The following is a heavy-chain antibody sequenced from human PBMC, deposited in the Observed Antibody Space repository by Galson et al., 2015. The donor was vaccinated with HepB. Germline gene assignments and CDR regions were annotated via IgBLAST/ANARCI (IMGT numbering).Heavy chain of an antibody. CDR1: GFSLSTSGVG. CDR3: AHRLKGTGWYYFDY. J-gene: IGHJ4*02. D-gene: IGHD6-19*01. Sequence: PALVKPTQTLTLTCTFSGFSLSTSGVGVGWIRQPPGKALEWLAHIYWNDDKFYSPSLKSRPTITKDTSKNQVALTMTNMDPVDTATYYCAHRLKGTGWYYFDYWGQGTLVTVSS. CDR2: IYWNDDK. V-gene: IGHV2-5*01.